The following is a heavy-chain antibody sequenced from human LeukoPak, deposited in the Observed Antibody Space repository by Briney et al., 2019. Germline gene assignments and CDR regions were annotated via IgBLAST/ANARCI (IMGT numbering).Heavy chain of an antibody. D-gene: IGHD1-1*01. CDR3: ARDNWNFPGYYYYYMDV. CDR1: GGSISSSNW. CDR2: IYHSGST. J-gene: IGHJ6*03. V-gene: IGHV4-4*02. Sequence: PSETLSLTCAVSGGSISSSNWWSWVRQPPGKGLEWIGEIYHSGSTNYNPSLKSRVTISVDKSKNQFSLKLSSVTAADTAVYYCARDNWNFPGYYYYYMDVWGKGTTVTVSS.